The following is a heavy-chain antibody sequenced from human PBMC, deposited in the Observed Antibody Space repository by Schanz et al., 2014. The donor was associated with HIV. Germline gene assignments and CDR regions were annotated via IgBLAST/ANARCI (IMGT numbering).Heavy chain of an antibody. CDR1: GFTISSNY. CDR2: TSSDGTT. J-gene: IGHJ6*02. D-gene: IGHD3-22*01. Sequence: EVQLVESGGGLVQPGGSLRLSCAVSGFTISSNYMSWVRQAPGKGLEWVSFTSSDGTTYYADSVKGRFTISRDISRNTIYLQMNGLRDEDTAVYYCRAWLLGDRMDVWGQGTTVAVSS. V-gene: IGHV3-66*01. CDR3: RAWLLGDRMDV.